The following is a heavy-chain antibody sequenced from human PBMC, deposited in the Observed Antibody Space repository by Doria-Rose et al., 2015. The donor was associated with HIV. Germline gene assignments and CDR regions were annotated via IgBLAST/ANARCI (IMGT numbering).Heavy chain of an antibody. D-gene: IGHD6-13*01. CDR1: GVSLSSPGMG. CDR2: IFADDER. V-gene: IGHV2-26*01. Sequence: QITLKESGPVLVKPTETLTLTCTVSGVSLSSPGMGVSSIRQPPGKALEWLANIFADDERSYKTSLKSRLTISRRTSKSQVVLTMTDMDPVDTATYYCARIKSSRWYHKYYFDFWGQGTLVIVSA. CDR3: ARIKSSRWYHKYYFDF. J-gene: IGHJ4*02.